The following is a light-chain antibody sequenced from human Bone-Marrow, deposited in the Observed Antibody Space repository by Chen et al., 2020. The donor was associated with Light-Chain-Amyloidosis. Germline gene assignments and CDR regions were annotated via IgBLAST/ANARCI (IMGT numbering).Light chain of an antibody. V-gene: IGLV2-14*01. CDR3: SPYHITYTLV. J-gene: IGLJ1*01. Sequence: QSALTQPASVSGSPGQSITISCTGTSSDVGGDNHVSWYQQHPDKAPILNIDEITNRPSSVPARISGATSVNPASLTISGRQTEDEADYFCSPYHITYTLVFGSGTRVAVL. CDR1: SSDVGGDNH. CDR2: EIT.